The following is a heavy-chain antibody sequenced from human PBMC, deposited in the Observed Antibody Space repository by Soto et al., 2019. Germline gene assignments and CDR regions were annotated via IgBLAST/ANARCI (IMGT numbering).Heavy chain of an antibody. V-gene: IGHV4-31*03. Sequence: SETLSLTCTVSGGSISSGGYYWSWIRQHPGKGLEWIGYIYYSGSTYYNPSLKSRVTISVDTSKNQFSLKLSSVTAADTAVYYCASEVYDILTGYLDYWGQGTLVTVSS. CDR3: ASEVYDILTGYLDY. CDR2: IYYSGST. CDR1: GGSISSGGYY. J-gene: IGHJ4*02. D-gene: IGHD3-9*01.